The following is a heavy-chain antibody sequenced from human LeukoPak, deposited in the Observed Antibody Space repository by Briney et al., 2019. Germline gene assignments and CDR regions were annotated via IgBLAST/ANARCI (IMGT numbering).Heavy chain of an antibody. V-gene: IGHV3-23*01. CDR2: ISGGGGST. CDR1: GFTFSSYA. D-gene: IGHD3-22*01. J-gene: IGHJ6*02. Sequence: GGSLRLSCAASGFTFSSYAMSWVRQAPGKGLEWVSAISGGGGSTYYADSVKGRFTISRDNSKKTLYLQMNSLRAEDTVVYYCAKQAFKFDDSSGWNYYYGMDVWGQGTTVTVSS. CDR3: AKQAFKFDDSSGWNYYYGMDV.